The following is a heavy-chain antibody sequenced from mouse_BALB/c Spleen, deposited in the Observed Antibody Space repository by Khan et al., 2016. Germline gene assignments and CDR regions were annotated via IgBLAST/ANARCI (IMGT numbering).Heavy chain of an antibody. V-gene: IGHV1S81*02. J-gene: IGHJ2*01. CDR3: ARINNIVAPYFDY. Sequence: QVRLQQSGAELVKAGASVKMSCKASGYTFTSYWMHWVKQRLGQGLEGCAETNPTNGRTYYNEKFKSKATLTVDKSSSTAYMLLSGPTFEDSAVYYCARINNIVAPYFDYWVQGTTLTVSS. D-gene: IGHD1-3*01. CDR2: TNPTNGRT. CDR1: GYTFTSYW.